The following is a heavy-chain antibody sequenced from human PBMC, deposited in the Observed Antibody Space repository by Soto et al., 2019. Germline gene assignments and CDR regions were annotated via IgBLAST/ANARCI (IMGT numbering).Heavy chain of an antibody. D-gene: IGHD1-20*01. V-gene: IGHV3-30*18. J-gene: IGHJ5*02. CDR2: ISYDGSNK. CDR3: AKQLRYNWFDP. CDR1: GFTFSSYG. Sequence: SLRLSCAASGFTFSSYGMHWVRQAPGKGLEWVAVISYDGSNKYYADSVKGRFTISRDNSKNTLYLQMNSLRAEDTAVYYCAKQLRYNWFDPWGQGTLVTVSS.